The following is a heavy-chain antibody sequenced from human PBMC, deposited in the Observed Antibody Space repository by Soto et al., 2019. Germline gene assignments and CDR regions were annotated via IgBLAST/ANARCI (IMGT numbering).Heavy chain of an antibody. CDR2: IYSGGST. CDR1: GFTVSSNY. V-gene: IGHV3-53*02. Sequence: EVQLVETGGGLIQPGGSLRLSCAASGFTVSSNYMSWVRQAPGKGLEGVSVIYSGGSTYYADSVKGRFTISRDNSKNTLHLQMNSLRAEDTAVYYCARLGGSNWFDPWGQGTLVTVSS. J-gene: IGHJ5*02. D-gene: IGHD3-16*01. CDR3: ARLGGSNWFDP.